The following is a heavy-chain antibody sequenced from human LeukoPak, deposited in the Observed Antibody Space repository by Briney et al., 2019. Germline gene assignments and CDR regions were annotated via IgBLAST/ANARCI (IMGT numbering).Heavy chain of an antibody. V-gene: IGHV3-33*01. Sequence: GGSLRLSCAASGFTFSSYGMHWVRQAPGKGLEWVAVIWYDGSNKYYADSVKGRFTISRDNSKNTLYLQMNSLRAEDTAVYYCARPSEAYYDILTGYYPYYFDYWGQGTLVTVSS. CDR3: ARPSEAYYDILTGYYPYYFDY. D-gene: IGHD3-9*01. CDR2: IWYDGSNK. J-gene: IGHJ4*02. CDR1: GFTFSSYG.